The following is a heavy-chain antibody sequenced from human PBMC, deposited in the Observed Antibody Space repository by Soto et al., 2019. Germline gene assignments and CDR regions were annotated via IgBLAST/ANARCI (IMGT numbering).Heavy chain of an antibody. CDR2: IYPGDSDT. V-gene: IGHV5-51*01. J-gene: IGHJ5*02. CDR1: GYSFTSYW. CDR3: ARQSVPVQLWPRGWFDP. Sequence: GESLTISCKGSGYSFTSYWIGWVRQMPGKGLEWMGIIYPGDSDTRYSPSFQGQVTISADKSISTAYLQWSSLKASDTAMYYCARQSVPVQLWPRGWFDPWGQGTLVTVSS. D-gene: IGHD5-18*01.